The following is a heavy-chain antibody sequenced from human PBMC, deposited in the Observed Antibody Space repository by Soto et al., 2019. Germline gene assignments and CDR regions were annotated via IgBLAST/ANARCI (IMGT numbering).Heavy chain of an antibody. CDR1: GGSISSYY. CDR3: ASYHLNSYYYGMDV. CDR2: IYYSGST. J-gene: IGHJ6*02. Sequence: SETLSLTCTVSGGSISSYYWSWIRQPPGKGLEWIGYIYYSGSTNYNPSLKSRVTISVDTSKNQFSLKLSSVTAADTAVYYCASYHLNSYYYGMDVWGQGTTVTVSS. V-gene: IGHV4-59*01.